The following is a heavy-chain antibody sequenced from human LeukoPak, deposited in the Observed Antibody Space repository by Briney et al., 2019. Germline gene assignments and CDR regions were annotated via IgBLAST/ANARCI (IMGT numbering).Heavy chain of an antibody. J-gene: IGHJ4*02. Sequence: GGSLRLSCAASGFTFSSYAMSWVRQAPGKGLEWVSAISGSGGSTYYADSVKGRFTISRDNSKNTLYLQMKSLRAEDTAVYYCAKDESGSYYSYFDYWGQGTLVTVSS. CDR2: ISGSGGST. V-gene: IGHV3-23*01. CDR3: AKDESGSYYSYFDY. D-gene: IGHD1-26*01. CDR1: GFTFSSYA.